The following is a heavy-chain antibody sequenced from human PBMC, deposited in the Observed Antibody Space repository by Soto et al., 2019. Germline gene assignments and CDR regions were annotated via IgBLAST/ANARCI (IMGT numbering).Heavy chain of an antibody. J-gene: IGHJ4*02. CDR2: INHSGST. CDR3: ASGAPYSSSSLFDS. CDR1: GGSFSGYY. V-gene: IGHV4-34*01. Sequence: SETLSLTCAVYGGSFSGYYWSWIRQPPGKGLEWIGEINHSGSTNYNPSLKSRVTISVDTSKNQFSLKLSSVTAADTAVYYCASGAPYSSSSLFDSWGQGTLVTVSS. D-gene: IGHD6-6*01.